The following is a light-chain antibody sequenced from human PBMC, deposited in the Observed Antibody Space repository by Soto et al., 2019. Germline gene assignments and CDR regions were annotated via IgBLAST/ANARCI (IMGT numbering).Light chain of an antibody. J-gene: IGLJ1*01. Sequence: QSALTQPASVSGSLGQSITISCTGTTSDVGGYNYVSWYQQHPGKAPILMIYEVTNRPSGVSNRFSGSKSGNTASLTISGPQVEDEAEYFCGSYTGSITYVFGTGTRSPS. CDR2: EVT. CDR1: TSDVGGYNY. V-gene: IGLV2-14*01. CDR3: GSYTGSITYV.